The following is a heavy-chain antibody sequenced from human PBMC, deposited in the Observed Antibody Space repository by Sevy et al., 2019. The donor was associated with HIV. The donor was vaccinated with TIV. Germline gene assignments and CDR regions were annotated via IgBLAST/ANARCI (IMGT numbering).Heavy chain of an antibody. CDR1: GFTFRKYS. V-gene: IGHV3-23*01. Sequence: GSLRLSCVASGFTFRKYSMSWVRQTPGKGLEWVSTLSFACGRINYADSVKGRFTMSRDDSRNTFYLQMDSLRAEDTAIYYCAREGCSKPHDYWGQGTLVTVSS. J-gene: IGHJ4*02. CDR3: AREGCSKPHDY. D-gene: IGHD2-2*01. CDR2: LSFACGRI.